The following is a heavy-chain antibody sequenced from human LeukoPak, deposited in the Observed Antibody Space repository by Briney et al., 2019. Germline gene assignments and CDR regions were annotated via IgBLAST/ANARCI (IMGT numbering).Heavy chain of an antibody. J-gene: IGHJ4*02. V-gene: IGHV3-15*01. CDR1: GFTFTNAW. CDR2: IKSKTDGETT. D-gene: IGHD3-10*01. Sequence: NPGGSLRLSCVDSGFTFTNAWMSWVRQAPGKGLEWIGRIKSKTDGETTNYAEPERGRFTISRDDSKSAVYLQMNSLKIEDTAVYYCTTDLGTYYHGSQRLIPIDYWGQGTLVTVSS. CDR3: TTDLGTYYHGSQRLIPIDY.